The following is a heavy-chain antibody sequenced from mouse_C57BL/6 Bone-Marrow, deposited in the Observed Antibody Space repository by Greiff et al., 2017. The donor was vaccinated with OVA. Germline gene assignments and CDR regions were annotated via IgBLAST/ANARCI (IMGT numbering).Heavy chain of an antibody. CDR1: GYTFTSYW. J-gene: IGHJ4*01. CDR3: ARVGYQYYYAMDY. Sequence: QVQLQQSGAELAKPGASVKLSCKASGYTFTSYWMPWVKQRPGQGLEWIGYINPSSGYTKYNQKFKDKATLTADKSSSTAYMQLSSLTYEDSAVYYCARVGYQYYYAMDYWGQGTSVTVSS. V-gene: IGHV1-7*01. CDR2: INPSSGYT. D-gene: IGHD2-14*01.